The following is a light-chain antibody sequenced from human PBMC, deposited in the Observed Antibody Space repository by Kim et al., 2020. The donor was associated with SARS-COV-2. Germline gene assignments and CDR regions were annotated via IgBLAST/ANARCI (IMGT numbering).Light chain of an antibody. V-gene: IGKV3-11*01. J-gene: IGKJ1*01. Sequence: LSPGERATLSCRASQSVSRSLAWYQQKPGQAPRLLMYDASNRATGIPTRFSGSGSGTEFTLTISSLEPEDVAVYYCQQRSIWPPTFGQGTKVDIK. CDR2: DAS. CDR1: QSVSRS. CDR3: QQRSIWPPT.